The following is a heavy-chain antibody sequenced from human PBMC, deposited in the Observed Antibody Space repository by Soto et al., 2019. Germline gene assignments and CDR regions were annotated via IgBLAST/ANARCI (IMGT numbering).Heavy chain of an antibody. V-gene: IGHV4-34*01. Sequence: PSETLSLTCAVYGGSFSGYYWSWIRQPPGKGLEWIGEINHSGSTNYNPSLKSRVTISVDTSKNQFSLKLSSVTAADTAVYYCARGDHLARPEVLRFLEWSPPSNYYYMDVWGKGTTVTVSS. CDR1: GGSFSGYY. D-gene: IGHD3-3*01. J-gene: IGHJ6*03. CDR3: ARGDHLARPEVLRFLEWSPPSNYYYMDV. CDR2: INHSGST.